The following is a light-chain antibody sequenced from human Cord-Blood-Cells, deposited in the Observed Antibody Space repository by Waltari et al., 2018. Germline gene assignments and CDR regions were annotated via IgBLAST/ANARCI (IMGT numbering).Light chain of an antibody. CDR2: DVS. CDR1: RCYVGGYNY. CDR3: CSYAASYTYV. V-gene: IGLV2-11*01. Sequence: QSALTQPRSVSGSPGQSVTISRTGTRCYVGGYNYVSWYQQHPGKAPKHMVYDVSKRPSGVPDRFSGSKSGNTASLTISGLQSEDEADYYGCSYAASYTYVFGTGTKVTVL. J-gene: IGLJ1*01.